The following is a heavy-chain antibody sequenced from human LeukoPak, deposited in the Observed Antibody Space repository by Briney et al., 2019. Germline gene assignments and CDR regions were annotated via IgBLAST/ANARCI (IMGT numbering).Heavy chain of an antibody. CDR1: GYSISSGYY. CDR3: ARHIGNWDYFDY. Sequence: SETLSLTCTVSGYSISSGYYWGWIRQPPGKGLEWIGSIYHSGSTYYNPSLKSRVTISVDTSKNQFSLKLSSVTAADTAVYYCARHIGNWDYFDYWGQGTLVTVSS. CDR2: IYHSGST. J-gene: IGHJ4*02. D-gene: IGHD7-27*01. V-gene: IGHV4-38-2*02.